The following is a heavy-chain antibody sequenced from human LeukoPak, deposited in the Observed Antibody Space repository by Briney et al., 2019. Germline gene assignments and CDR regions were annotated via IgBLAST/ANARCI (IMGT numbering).Heavy chain of an antibody. CDR3: ARGIAAAGTEDDAFDI. D-gene: IGHD6-13*01. Sequence: GGSLRLSCAASGFTFSSYSMHWVRQAPGKGLEWVSSISVSSSYIYYADSVKGRFTISRDNAKNSLYLQMNSLRAEDTAAYYCARGIAAAGTEDDAFDIWGQGTMVTVSS. CDR1: GFTFSSYS. J-gene: IGHJ3*02. CDR2: ISVSSSYI. V-gene: IGHV3-21*01.